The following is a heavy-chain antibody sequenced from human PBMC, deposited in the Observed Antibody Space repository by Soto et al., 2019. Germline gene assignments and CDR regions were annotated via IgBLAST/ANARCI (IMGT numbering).Heavy chain of an antibody. CDR2: INHSGST. Sequence: SETLSLTCAVYGGSFSGYDWSWIRQPPGKGLEWIGEINHSGSTNYNPSLKSRVTISVDTSKNQSSLKLSSVTAADTAVYYCARKFRAPPPTTVTTMGYYYYYMDVWGKGTTVTVSS. CDR1: GGSFSGYD. V-gene: IGHV4-34*01. D-gene: IGHD4-17*01. J-gene: IGHJ6*03. CDR3: ARKFRAPPPTTVTTMGYYYYYMDV.